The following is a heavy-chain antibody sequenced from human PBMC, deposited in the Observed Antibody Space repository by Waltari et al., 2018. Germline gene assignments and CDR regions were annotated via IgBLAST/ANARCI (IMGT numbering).Heavy chain of an antibody. CDR2: LNPEDGET. CDR3: ATDLSHGTIFLPDY. D-gene: IGHD3-10*02. J-gene: IGHJ4*02. CDR1: GYTLTELS. V-gene: IGHV1-24*01. Sequence: QVQLVQSGAEVKKPGASVKVSCKVSGYTLTELSMHWVRQAPGKGLEWMGGLNPEDGETIYAQKSKSRVTMTEDTATDTAYMELSSVRSEDTAVDYCATDLSHGTIFLPDYWGQGTLVTVSS.